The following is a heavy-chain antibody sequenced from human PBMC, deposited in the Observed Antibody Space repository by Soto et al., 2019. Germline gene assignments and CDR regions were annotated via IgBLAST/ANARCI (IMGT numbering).Heavy chain of an antibody. J-gene: IGHJ5*02. CDR3: AKGGPATVVTPGWFDP. CDR1: GFTFSSYG. CDR2: ISYDGSNK. D-gene: IGHD4-17*01. Sequence: QVQLVESGGGVVQPGRSLRLSCAASGFTFSSYGMHWVRQAPGKGLEWVAVISYDGSNKYYADSVKGRFTISRDNSKNALYLQMNSLRAEDTAVYYCAKGGPATVVTPGWFDPWGQGTLVTVSS. V-gene: IGHV3-30*18.